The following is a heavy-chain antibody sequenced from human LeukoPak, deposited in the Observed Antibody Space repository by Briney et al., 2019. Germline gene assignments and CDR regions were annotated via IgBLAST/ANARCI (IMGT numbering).Heavy chain of an antibody. CDR3: ARDLDIVSLYFDY. CDR2: ISAYNGNT. V-gene: IGHV1-18*01. D-gene: IGHD5/OR15-5a*01. CDR1: GGTFSSSA. Sequence: ASEKVSCNASGGTFSSSAISWVRQAPGQGLEWMGWISAYNGNTNYAQKLQGRVSMTTDTSTSTAYMELRSLRSDDTAVYYCARDLDIVSLYFDYWGQGTLITVSS. J-gene: IGHJ4*02.